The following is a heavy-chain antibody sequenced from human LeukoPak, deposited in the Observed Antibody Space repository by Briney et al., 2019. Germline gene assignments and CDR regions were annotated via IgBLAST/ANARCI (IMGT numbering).Heavy chain of an antibody. CDR1: GFSLSTSGVG. Sequence: SGPTLVKPTQTLTLTCTFSGFSLSTSGVGVGWIRQPPGKALEWLALIYWDDDKRYSPSLKSRLTITKDTSKNRVVLTMTNMDPVDTATYYCAHSIVDTAMVTGWFDPWGQGTLVTVSS. CDR3: AHSIVDTAMVTGWFDP. J-gene: IGHJ5*02. CDR2: IYWDDDK. V-gene: IGHV2-5*02. D-gene: IGHD5-18*01.